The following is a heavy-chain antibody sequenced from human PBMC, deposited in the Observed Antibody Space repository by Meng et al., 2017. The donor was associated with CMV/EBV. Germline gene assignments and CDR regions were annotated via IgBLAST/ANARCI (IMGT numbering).Heavy chain of an antibody. CDR1: GGSISSYY. V-gene: IGHV4-59*01. Sequence: SETLSLTCTVSGGSISSYYWSWIRQPPGKGLEWIGYIYYSGSTNYNPSLKSRVTISVDTSKNLFSLKLSSVTAADTAVYYCARSRGNNCGGDCYDFDYWGQGTLVTVSS. CDR3: ARSRGNNCGGDCYDFDY. CDR2: IYYSGST. D-gene: IGHD2-21*01. J-gene: IGHJ4*02.